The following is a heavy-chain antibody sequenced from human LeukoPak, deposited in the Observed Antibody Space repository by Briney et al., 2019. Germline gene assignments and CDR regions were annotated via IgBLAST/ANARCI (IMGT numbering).Heavy chain of an antibody. J-gene: IGHJ4*02. V-gene: IGHV1-69*13. CDR1: GGTFRSYA. D-gene: IGHD4-17*01. CDR3: AIFQGTYGDNENDY. CDR2: ITPMINTP. Sequence: SVKVSCKASGGTFRSYAITWVRQAPGKGLEWMGGITPMINTPKYAQKFQGRVSITADESTSTGYMEVSSLRSEDTAVYYCAIFQGTYGDNENDYWGQGTLVTVSP.